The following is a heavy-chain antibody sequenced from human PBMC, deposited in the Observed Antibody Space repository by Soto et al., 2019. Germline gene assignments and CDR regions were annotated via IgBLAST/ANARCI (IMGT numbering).Heavy chain of an antibody. CDR1: GFTFTNYW. CDR2: IKQDGSEK. CDR3: ARDMGVFWSGYPEGGFDY. J-gene: IGHJ4*02. V-gene: IGHV3-7*01. Sequence: EAQLVESGGGLVQPGGSMRLSCAASGFTFTNYWMSWVRQAQGKGLEWVANIKQDGSEKYYADSAKGRFIISRDNAKTSLYLQMNSLRAEDTAVYYCARDMGVFWSGYPEGGFDYWGQGTPVTVSS. D-gene: IGHD3-3*01.